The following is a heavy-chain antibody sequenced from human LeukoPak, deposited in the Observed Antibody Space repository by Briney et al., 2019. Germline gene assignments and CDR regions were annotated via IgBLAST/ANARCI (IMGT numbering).Heavy chain of an antibody. CDR2: IYYSGST. Sequence: SETLSLTCTVSGGSISSYYWSWIRQPPGKGLEWIGYIYYSGSTNYNPSLKSRVTMSVDTSKNQFSLKLSSVTAADTAVYYCARYAGDFGTLDYWGQGTLVTVSS. V-gene: IGHV4-59*01. CDR1: GGSISSYY. J-gene: IGHJ4*02. D-gene: IGHD3-10*01. CDR3: ARYAGDFGTLDY.